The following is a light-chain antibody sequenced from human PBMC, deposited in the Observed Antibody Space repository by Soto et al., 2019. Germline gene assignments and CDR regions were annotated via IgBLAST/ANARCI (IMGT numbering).Light chain of an antibody. Sequence: QSVLTQPASVSGSPGQSITISCTGTSSDVGGYNYVSWYQQHPGKAPKLMIYEVSNRPSGVSNRCSGSKSGNTASLTISGLQAEDGDDYYCSSYTSSSTWVFGGGTKLTVL. CDR1: SSDVGGYNY. V-gene: IGLV2-14*01. CDR3: SSYTSSSTWV. J-gene: IGLJ3*02. CDR2: EVS.